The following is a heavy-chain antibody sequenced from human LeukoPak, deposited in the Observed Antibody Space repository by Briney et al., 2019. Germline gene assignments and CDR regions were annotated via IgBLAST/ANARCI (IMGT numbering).Heavy chain of an antibody. J-gene: IGHJ4*02. CDR1: GYTLTELS. Sequence: GASVKVSCKVSGYTLTELSMHWVRQAPGKGLEWMGGFDPEDGETIYAQKFQGRVTMTEDTSTDTAYMELSSLRSEDTAVYYCARDGESSGYYDYFDYWGQGTLVTVSS. CDR2: FDPEDGET. V-gene: IGHV1-24*01. CDR3: ARDGESSGYYDYFDY. D-gene: IGHD3-22*01.